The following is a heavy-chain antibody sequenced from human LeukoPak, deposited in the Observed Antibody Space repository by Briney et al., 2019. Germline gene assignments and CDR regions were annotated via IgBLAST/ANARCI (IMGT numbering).Heavy chain of an antibody. Sequence: GGSLRLSCAASGVTFSTYWMSWVRQAPGKGLEWVANIKQDGSEKYYVDSVKGRFTISRDNAKNSLYLQMSGLRAEDTAVYYRAREPSNRDWYFDLWGRGTLVTVSS. V-gene: IGHV3-7*01. CDR3: AREPSNRDWYFDL. J-gene: IGHJ2*01. CDR1: GVTFSTYW. CDR2: IKQDGSEK. D-gene: IGHD1-14*01.